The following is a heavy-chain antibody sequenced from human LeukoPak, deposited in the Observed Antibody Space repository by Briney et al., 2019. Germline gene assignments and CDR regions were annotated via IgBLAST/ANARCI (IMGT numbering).Heavy chain of an antibody. Sequence: SQTLSLTCTVSGGSISSSSYYWGWIRQPPGKGLEWIGRIYYSGSTYYNPSLKSRVTISVDTSKNQFSRKLSSVTAADTAVYYCARQRYSGYDPLFDYWGQGTLVTVSS. CDR2: IYYSGST. CDR3: ARQRYSGYDPLFDY. CDR1: GGSISSSSYY. V-gene: IGHV4-39*01. D-gene: IGHD5-12*01. J-gene: IGHJ4*02.